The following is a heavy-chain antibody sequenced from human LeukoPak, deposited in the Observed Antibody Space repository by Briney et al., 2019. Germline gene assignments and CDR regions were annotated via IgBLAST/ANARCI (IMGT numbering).Heavy chain of an antibody. CDR2: ITGSGGYT. D-gene: IGHD3-10*01. J-gene: IGHJ4*02. V-gene: IGHV3-23*01. CDR3: ARPQTYYFGSGSYYDY. CDR1: GFTFSNYA. Sequence: PGGSLRLSCAASGFTFSNYAMSWVRQAPGKGLEWVSAITGSGGYTYYADSVKGRFTISRDNSRNTVSLQMNSLRADDTAVYYCARPQTYYFGSGSYYDYFGQEPLVPVPS.